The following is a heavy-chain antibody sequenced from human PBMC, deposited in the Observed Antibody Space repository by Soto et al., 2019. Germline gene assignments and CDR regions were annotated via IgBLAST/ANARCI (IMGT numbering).Heavy chain of an antibody. J-gene: IGHJ4*02. D-gene: IGHD5-12*01. Sequence: QVQLVQSGAEVKKPGSSVKVSCKASGGSFKNYAITWVRQAPGQGLEWVGGIIPIFGTANYAQGFQGRLTITADESTNSAYMQLSSLRSEDTAVYYCARDGGWLQTRNDFDYWGQGTLVTVSS. CDR1: GGSFKNYA. CDR2: IIPIFGTA. V-gene: IGHV1-69*01. CDR3: ARDGGWLQTRNDFDY.